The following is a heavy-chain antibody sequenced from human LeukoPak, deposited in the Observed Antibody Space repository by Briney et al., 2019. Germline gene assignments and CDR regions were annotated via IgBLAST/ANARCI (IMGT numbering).Heavy chain of an antibody. Sequence: SETLSLTCTVSGGSISSSSYYWGWIRQPPGKGLEWIGSIYYSGSTYYNPSLKSRVTISVDTSKNQFSLKPSSVTAADTAVYYCARSLDSSSWYNWFDPWGQGTLVTVSS. CDR1: GGSISSSSYY. D-gene: IGHD6-13*01. CDR3: ARSLDSSSWYNWFDP. V-gene: IGHV4-39*01. J-gene: IGHJ5*02. CDR2: IYYSGST.